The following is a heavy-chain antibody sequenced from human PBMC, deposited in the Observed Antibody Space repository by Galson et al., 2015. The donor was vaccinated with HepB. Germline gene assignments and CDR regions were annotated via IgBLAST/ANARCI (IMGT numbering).Heavy chain of an antibody. CDR3: ARHTPGRTTVTSAPGRRSYYYYGMDV. D-gene: IGHD4-17*01. Sequence: QSGAEVKKPGESLKISCKGSGYSFTSYWIGWVRQMPEKGLEWMGIIYPGDSDTRYSPSFQGQVTISADKSISTAYLQWSSLKASDTAMYYCARHTPGRTTVTSAPGRRSYYYYGMDVWGQGTTVTVSS. CDR1: GYSFTSYW. CDR2: IYPGDSDT. V-gene: IGHV5-51*01. J-gene: IGHJ6*02.